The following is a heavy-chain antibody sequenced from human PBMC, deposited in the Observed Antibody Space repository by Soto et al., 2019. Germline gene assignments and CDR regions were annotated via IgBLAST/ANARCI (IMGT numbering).Heavy chain of an antibody. CDR1: GFTFSSYW. CDR2: IKQDGSEK. CDR3: ARGDVAYYDILTGYYNDLDY. J-gene: IGHJ4*02. V-gene: IGHV3-7*01. Sequence: GGSLRLSCEASGFTFSSYWLSWVRQAPGKGPEWVANIKQDGSEKYYVDSVKGRFTISRDNAKNSLYLQMNSLRAEDTAVYYCARGDVAYYDILTGYYNDLDYWGQGTLVTVSS. D-gene: IGHD3-9*01.